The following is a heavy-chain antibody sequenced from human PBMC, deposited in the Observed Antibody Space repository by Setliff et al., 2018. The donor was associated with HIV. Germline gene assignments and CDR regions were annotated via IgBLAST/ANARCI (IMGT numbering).Heavy chain of an antibody. CDR1: EFTFSNAW. V-gene: IGHV3-15*01. Sequence: GGSLRLSCAASEFTFSNAWMSWVRQAPGKGLEWVGRIKSKTDGGTTEYPAHVKGRFTISRDDSKNTLYLQMNSLKTEDTDVYYCTSLMTAVVYWGQGTMVTVSS. D-gene: IGHD4-17*01. CDR3: TSLMTAVVY. CDR2: IKSKTDGGTT. J-gene: IGHJ4*02.